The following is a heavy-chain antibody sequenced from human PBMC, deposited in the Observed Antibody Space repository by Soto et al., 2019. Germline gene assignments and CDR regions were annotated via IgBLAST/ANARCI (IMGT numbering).Heavy chain of an antibody. CDR1: GFTFSSYW. V-gene: IGHV3-74*01. CDR3: ARASGTYCSSTSCHNDD. J-gene: IGHJ4*02. CDR2: INSDGSST. Sequence: PGGSLRLSCAASGFTFSSYWMHWVRQAPGKGLVWVSRINSDGSSTSYADSVKGRFTISRDNAKNTLYLQMNSLRAEDTAVYYCARASGTYCSSTSCHNDDWGQGTLVTVAS. D-gene: IGHD2-2*01.